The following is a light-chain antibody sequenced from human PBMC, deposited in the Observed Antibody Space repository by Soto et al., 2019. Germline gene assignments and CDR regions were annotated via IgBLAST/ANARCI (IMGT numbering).Light chain of an antibody. CDR3: QQRSNWPPA. CDR2: GAS. Sequence: EIVMTQSPATLSVSPGERATLSCRASQSVSSNLAWYQQKRGQAPRLLIYGASTRATGIPARFSGSGSGTDFILTISSLEPEDFAVYYCQQRSNWPPAYGGGTKVEIK. V-gene: IGKV3-15*01. CDR1: QSVSSN. J-gene: IGKJ4*02.